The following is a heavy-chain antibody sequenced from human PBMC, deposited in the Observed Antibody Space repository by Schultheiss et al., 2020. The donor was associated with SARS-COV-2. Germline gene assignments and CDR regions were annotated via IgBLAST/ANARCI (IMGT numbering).Heavy chain of an antibody. V-gene: IGHV4-34*01. CDR1: GGSFSGYY. CDR3: ARELGNRYYFDY. J-gene: IGHJ4*02. CDR2: INHSGST. Sequence: SETLSLTCAVYGGSFSGYYWSWIRQPPGKGLEWIGEINHSGSTNYNPSLKSRVTISVDTSKNQFSLKLSSVTAADTAVYYCARELGNRYYFDYWGQGTLVTVSS. D-gene: IGHD7-27*01.